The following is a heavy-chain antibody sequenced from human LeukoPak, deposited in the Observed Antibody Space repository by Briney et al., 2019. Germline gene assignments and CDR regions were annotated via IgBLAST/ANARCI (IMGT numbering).Heavy chain of an antibody. CDR3: ARHASVDGNWPRPLDY. CDR1: GGSISSSPYY. Sequence: PSETLSLTCTVSGGSISSSPYYWGWIRQPPGKGLGWIGNIYYSGSTYYNASLKTRVTISVDTSKNQFSLKLTSVTAADTAVYYCARHASVDGNWPRPLDYWGQGSLVTVSS. V-gene: IGHV4-39*01. CDR2: IYYSGST. J-gene: IGHJ4*02. D-gene: IGHD6-19*01.